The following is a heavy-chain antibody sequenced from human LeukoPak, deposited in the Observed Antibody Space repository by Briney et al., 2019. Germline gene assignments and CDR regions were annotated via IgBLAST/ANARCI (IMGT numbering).Heavy chain of an antibody. CDR1: GGSISSSSYY. Sequence: SETLSLTCTVSGGSISSSSYYWGWIRQPPGKGLEWIGSIYYSGNTYYNPSLKSRVTTSVDTSKNQFSLKLSSVTAADTAVYYCARHTLREVPDYWGQGTLVTVSS. V-gene: IGHV4-39*01. CDR3: ARHTLREVPDY. D-gene: IGHD3-10*01. J-gene: IGHJ4*02. CDR2: IYYSGNT.